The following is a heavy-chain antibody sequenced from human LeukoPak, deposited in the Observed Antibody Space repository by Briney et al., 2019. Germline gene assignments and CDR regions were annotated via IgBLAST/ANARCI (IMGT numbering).Heavy chain of an antibody. V-gene: IGHV3-23*01. Sequence: GGSLRLSCAASGFTFSSYAMSWVRQAPGKGGEWVSAISGSGANTYYADSVQGRFTVSRDNSKNTLYLQMNSLRAEDTAVYYCARSCSGGNCYPLVQFDYWGQGTLVTVSS. CDR2: ISGSGANT. D-gene: IGHD2-15*01. CDR1: GFTFSSYA. CDR3: ARSCSGGNCYPLVQFDY. J-gene: IGHJ4*02.